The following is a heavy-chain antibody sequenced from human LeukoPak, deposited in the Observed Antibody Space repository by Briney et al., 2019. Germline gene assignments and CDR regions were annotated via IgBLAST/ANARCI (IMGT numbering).Heavy chain of an antibody. CDR1: GGSLSSSNW. V-gene: IGHV4-4*02. J-gene: IGHJ4*02. CDR3: ARDPFFIAAAGKGY. Sequence: PSETLSLTCAVSGGSLSSSNWWSWVRQPPGEGLEWIGEIYHSGSTNYNPSLKSRVTISVDKSKNQFSLKLSSVTAADTAVYYCARDPFFIAAAGKGYWGQGTLVTVSS. D-gene: IGHD6-13*01. CDR2: IYHSGST.